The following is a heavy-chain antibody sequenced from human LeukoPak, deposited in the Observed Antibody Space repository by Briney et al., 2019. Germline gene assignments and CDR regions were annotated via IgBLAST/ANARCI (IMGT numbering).Heavy chain of an antibody. J-gene: IGHJ4*02. CDR2: ISSNGGST. CDR1: GFAFSSYA. CDR3: VKGKEAEAGRGFDY. D-gene: IGHD6-13*01. Sequence: PGGSLRLSCSASGFAFSSYAMHWVRQAPGKGLEDVSAISSNGGSTYYADSVKGRFTISRDNSKNTLYLQMSSLRAEDTAVYYCVKGKEAEAGRGFDYWGQGTLVTVSS. V-gene: IGHV3-64D*06.